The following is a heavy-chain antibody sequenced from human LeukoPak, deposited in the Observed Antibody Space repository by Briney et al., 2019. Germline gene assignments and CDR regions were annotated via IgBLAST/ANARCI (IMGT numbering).Heavy chain of an antibody. V-gene: IGHV3-23*01. CDR3: ARSFCGDDCYPYSLDY. D-gene: IGHD2-21*02. J-gene: IGHJ4*02. Sequence: PGGSLRLSCAASGFTFSSYAMAWVRQAPGKGLEWVSAISGTSDTTYYADSVKGRFTVSRDNSKNTLYLQMNSLRVEDTAIYYCARSFCGDDCYPYSLDYGGRGPRAPVSS. CDR2: ISGTSDTT. CDR1: GFTFSSYA.